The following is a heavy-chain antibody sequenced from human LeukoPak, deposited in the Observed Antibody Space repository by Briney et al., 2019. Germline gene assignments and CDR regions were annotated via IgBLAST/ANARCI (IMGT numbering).Heavy chain of an antibody. CDR2: MNPNSGNT. V-gene: IGHV1-8*01. CDR3: ARAGYSSSSPHYYMDV. J-gene: IGHJ6*03. D-gene: IGHD6-6*01. Sequence: VASVNVACKAYGYTFTSYDIKWVRQATGQGLEWMGWMNPNSGNTGYAQKFQGRVTMTRNTSISTAYMELSSLRSEDTAVYYCARAGYSSSSPHYYMDVWGKGTTVTVSS. CDR1: GYTFTSYD.